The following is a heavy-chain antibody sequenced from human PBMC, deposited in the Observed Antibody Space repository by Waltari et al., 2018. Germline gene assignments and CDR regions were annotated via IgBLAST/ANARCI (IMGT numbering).Heavy chain of an antibody. J-gene: IGHJ4*02. V-gene: IGHV1-69*05. CDR2: IIPIFGTA. CDR1: GGTFSSYA. CDR3: ARIIPGAVAGRGGFDY. Sequence: QVQLVQSGAEVKKPGSSVKVSCKASGGTFSSYAISWVRQAPGQGLEWMGGIIPIFGTANYEQKFQGRVTITTDESTSTAYMELSSVRAEDTAVYYCARIIPGAVAGRGGFDYWGQGTLVTVSS. D-gene: IGHD6-19*01.